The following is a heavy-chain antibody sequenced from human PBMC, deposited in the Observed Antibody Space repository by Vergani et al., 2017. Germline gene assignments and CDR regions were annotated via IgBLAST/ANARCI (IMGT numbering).Heavy chain of an antibody. J-gene: IGHJ4*02. CDR2: IRYDGSNK. Sequence: QVQLVESGGGVVQPGGSLRLSCAASGFTFSSYGMHWDRQAPGKGLEWVAFIRYDGSNKYYADSVKGRFTISRDNSKNTLYLQMNSLRAEDTAVYYCAKLSTTVVTVDYWGQGTLVTVSS. D-gene: IGHD4-23*01. CDR3: AKLSTTVVTVDY. CDR1: GFTFSSYG. V-gene: IGHV3-30*02.